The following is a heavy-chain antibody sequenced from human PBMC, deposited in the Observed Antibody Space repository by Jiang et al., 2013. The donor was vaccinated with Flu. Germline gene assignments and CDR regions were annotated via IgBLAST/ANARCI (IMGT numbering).Heavy chain of an antibody. V-gene: IGHV1-2*02. CDR3: ARAAAGSYYYYYGMDV. J-gene: IGHJ6*02. Sequence: SGAEVKKPGASVKVSCKASGYTFTGHYIHWVRQAPGQGLEWMGWIHSNSGGTNSVQKFRGRVTMTRDTSISTAYMELSRLRSDDTAVYYCARAAAGSYYYYYGMDVWGQGTTVTVSS. CDR1: GYTFTGHY. CDR2: IHSNSGGT. D-gene: IGHD6-13*01.